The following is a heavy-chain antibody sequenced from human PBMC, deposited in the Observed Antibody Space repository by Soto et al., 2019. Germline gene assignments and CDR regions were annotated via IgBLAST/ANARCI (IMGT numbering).Heavy chain of an antibody. CDR2: IIPIFGTA. V-gene: IGHV1-69*01. CDR1: GGTFSSYA. CDR3: ARVGGYYDSSGSDAFDI. J-gene: IGHJ3*02. Sequence: QVQLVQSGAEVKKPGSSVKVSCKASGGTFSSYAISWVRQAPGQGLEWMGGIIPIFGTANYAQKFQGRVTITADESKSKAYMELSSLRSEDTAVYYCARVGGYYDSSGSDAFDIWGQGTMVTVSS. D-gene: IGHD3-22*01.